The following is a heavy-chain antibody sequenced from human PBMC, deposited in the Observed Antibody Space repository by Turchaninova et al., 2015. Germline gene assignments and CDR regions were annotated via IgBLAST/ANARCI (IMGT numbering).Heavy chain of an antibody. CDR3: ARGIVVVPAAILGWFDP. CDR1: GGSFSGYY. CDR2: INHSGST. Sequence: QVQLQQWGAGLLKPSETLSLTCAVYGGSFSGYYWSWIRQPPGKGLEWVGEINHSGSTNYNPSLKSRVTISVDTSQNQFSLKLGSVTAADTAVYYCARGIVVVPAAILGWFDPWGQGTLVTVSS. D-gene: IGHD2-2*01. V-gene: IGHV4-34*01. J-gene: IGHJ5*02.